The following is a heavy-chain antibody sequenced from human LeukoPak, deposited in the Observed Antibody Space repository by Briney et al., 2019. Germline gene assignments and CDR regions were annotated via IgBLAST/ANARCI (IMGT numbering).Heavy chain of an antibody. CDR1: GFSFSSYA. Sequence: GGSLRLSCAASGFSFSSYAMTWVRQAPGKGLEWVSVIGGSGGSTYYADSVKGRFTISRDNSKNTLYLQMNSLRAEDTAVYYCARGSSTSYYYYGMDVWGQGTTVTVSS. CDR2: IGGSGGST. J-gene: IGHJ6*02. CDR3: ARGSSTSYYYYGMDV. D-gene: IGHD2-2*01. V-gene: IGHV3-23*01.